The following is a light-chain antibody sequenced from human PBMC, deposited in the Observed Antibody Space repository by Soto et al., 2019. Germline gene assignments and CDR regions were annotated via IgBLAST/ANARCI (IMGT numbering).Light chain of an antibody. CDR3: QQYNNLPPDT. CDR1: QSVNNN. V-gene: IGKV3-15*01. CDR2: GAS. J-gene: IGKJ2*01. Sequence: EIILTQSPASLSVSPGERATLSCRARQSVNNNLAWYQQKPGQAPRLLIYGASTRATGSPGRFRGSGSGTEFTLTITSLQSEDFAVYFCQQYNNLPPDTFGQGTKLEIK.